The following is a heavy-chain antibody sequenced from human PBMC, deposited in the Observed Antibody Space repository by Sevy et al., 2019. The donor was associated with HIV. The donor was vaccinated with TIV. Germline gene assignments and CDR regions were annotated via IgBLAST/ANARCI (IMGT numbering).Heavy chain of an antibody. J-gene: IGHJ6*02. CDR3: AKDSSSSSDGYYYYGMDV. D-gene: IGHD6-6*01. Sequence: GGSLRLSCAASGFTFDDYTMHWVRQAPGKGLEWVSLISCDGGSTYYADSVKGRFTISRDNSKNSLYLQMNSLRTEDTALYYCAKDSSSSSDGYYYYGMDVWGQGTTVTVSS. V-gene: IGHV3-43*01. CDR1: GFTFDDYT. CDR2: ISCDGGST.